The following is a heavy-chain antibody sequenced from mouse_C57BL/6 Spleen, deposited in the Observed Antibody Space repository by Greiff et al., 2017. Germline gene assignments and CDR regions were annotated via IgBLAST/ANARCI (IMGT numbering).Heavy chain of an antibody. Sequence: QVQLQQPGAELVRPGSSVKLSCKASGYTFTSYWMDWVKQRPGQGLEWIGNIYPSDSETHYNQKFKDKATLTVDKSSSTAYMQLSSLTSEDSAVXYCARGNDGYPAWFAYWGQGTLVTVSA. J-gene: IGHJ3*01. V-gene: IGHV1-61*01. CDR2: IYPSDSET. D-gene: IGHD2-3*01. CDR3: ARGNDGYPAWFAY. CDR1: GYTFTSYW.